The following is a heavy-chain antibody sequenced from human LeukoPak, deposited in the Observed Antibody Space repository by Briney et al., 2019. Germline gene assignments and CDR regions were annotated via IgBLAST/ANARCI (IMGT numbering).Heavy chain of an antibody. CDR2: INHSGST. CDR1: GGSFSGYY. CDR3: ASITIFGGSMDV. J-gene: IGHJ6*02. Sequence: SETLSLTCAVYGGSFSGYYWSWIRQPPGKGLEWIGEINHSGSTNYNPSLKSRVTISVDTSKNQFSLKLSSVTAADTAVYYCASITIFGGSMDVWGQGTTVTVS. V-gene: IGHV4-34*01. D-gene: IGHD3-3*01.